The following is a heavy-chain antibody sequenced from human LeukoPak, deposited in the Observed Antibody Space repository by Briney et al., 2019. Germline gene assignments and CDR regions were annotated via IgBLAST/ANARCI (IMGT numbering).Heavy chain of an antibody. CDR1: GYSFTTYW. CDR2: ISPGDADA. D-gene: IGHD6-19*01. J-gene: IGHJ4*02. V-gene: IGHV5-51*01. Sequence: GESLKISCQGSGYSFTTYWIGWVRQMPGKGLEWMGIISPGDADARYSTSFQGQVTISADKSINTAYLQWSSLKASDTAMYYCARKYSSGWPNWGQGTRITVSS. CDR3: ARKYSSGWPN.